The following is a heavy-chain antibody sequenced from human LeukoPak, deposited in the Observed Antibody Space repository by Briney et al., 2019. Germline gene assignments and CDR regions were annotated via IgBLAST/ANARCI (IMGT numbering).Heavy chain of an antibody. D-gene: IGHD3-3*01. V-gene: IGHV3-30*04. J-gene: IGHJ6*02. Sequence: GGSLRLSRAASGFTFSNYAMHWVRQAPGKGLEWVAVIAHDGRSKYYADSVKGRYTISRDNSKNTLYLQMNSLRAEDTALYYCASSDNSFGYNYYGMDVWGQGTTVTVSS. CDR1: GFTFSNYA. CDR2: IAHDGRSK. CDR3: ASSDNSFGYNYYGMDV.